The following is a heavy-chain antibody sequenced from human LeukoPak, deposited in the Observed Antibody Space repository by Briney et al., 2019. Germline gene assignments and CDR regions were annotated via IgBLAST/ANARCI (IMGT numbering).Heavy chain of an antibody. CDR2: IYYSGST. CDR1: GVSISSGGYY. V-gene: IGHV4-31*03. Sequence: SETLSLTCTVSGVSISSGGYYWSWIRQHPGKGLEWIGYIYYSGSTYYNPSLKSRVTISVDTSKNQFSLKVSSVTAADTAVYYCARDAALAGSPLDYWGQGTLVTVSS. J-gene: IGHJ4*02. D-gene: IGHD2-15*01. CDR3: ARDAALAGSPLDY.